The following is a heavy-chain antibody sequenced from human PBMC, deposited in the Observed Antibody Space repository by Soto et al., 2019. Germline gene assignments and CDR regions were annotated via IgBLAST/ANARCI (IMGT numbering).Heavy chain of an antibody. D-gene: IGHD2-2*01. J-gene: IGHJ4*02. V-gene: IGHV3-30-3*01. CDR2: ISYDGSNK. CDR3: VVPAAKYYFDY. CDR1: GFTFSSYA. Sequence: GGSLRLSCAASGFTFSSYAMHWVRQAPGKGLEWVAVISYDGSNKYYADSVKGRFTIPRDNSKNTLYLQMNSLRAEDTAVYYCVVPAAKYYFDYRGQGTLVTVSS.